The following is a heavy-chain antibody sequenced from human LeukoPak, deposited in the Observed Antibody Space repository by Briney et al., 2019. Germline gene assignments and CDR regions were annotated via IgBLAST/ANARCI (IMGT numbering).Heavy chain of an antibody. D-gene: IGHD3-22*01. V-gene: IGHV4-59*01. CDR2: IYYSGST. J-gene: IGHJ3*02. Sequence: SETLSLTCTVSGGSISSYYWSWIRQPPGKGLEWIGYIYYSGSTNYNPSLTSRVTISVDTSKNQFSLKLSSVTAADTAVSYCARYRDSSGYYDAFDIWGQGTMVTVSS. CDR3: ARYRDSSGYYDAFDI. CDR1: GGSISSYY.